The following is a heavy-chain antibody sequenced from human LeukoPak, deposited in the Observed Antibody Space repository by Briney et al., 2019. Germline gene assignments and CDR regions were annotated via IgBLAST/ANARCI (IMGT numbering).Heavy chain of an antibody. CDR2: ISGSGGST. Sequence: PGGSLRLSCAASGFTFSSYAMSWVRQAPGKGLEWVSAISGSGGSTYYADSVKGRFTISRDNPKNTLYLQMNSLRAEDTAVYYCAKDFQGKQWLVLGYFDYWGQGTLVTVSS. J-gene: IGHJ4*02. CDR1: GFTFSSYA. D-gene: IGHD6-19*01. V-gene: IGHV3-23*01. CDR3: AKDFQGKQWLVLGYFDY.